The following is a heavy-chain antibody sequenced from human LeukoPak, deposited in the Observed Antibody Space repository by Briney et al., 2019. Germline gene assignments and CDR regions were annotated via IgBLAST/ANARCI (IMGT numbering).Heavy chain of an antibody. V-gene: IGHV4-59*08. D-gene: IGHD6-19*01. J-gene: IGHJ3*02. CDR1: GGSISSYY. CDR3: ARQRSSGWQIHDAFDI. CDR2: IYYSGST. Sequence: SETLSLTCTVSGGSISSYYWSWIRQPPGKGLEWIGYIYYSGSTNYNPSPKSRVTISVDTSKNQFSLKLSSVTAADTAVYYCARQRSSGWQIHDAFDIWGQGTMVTVSS.